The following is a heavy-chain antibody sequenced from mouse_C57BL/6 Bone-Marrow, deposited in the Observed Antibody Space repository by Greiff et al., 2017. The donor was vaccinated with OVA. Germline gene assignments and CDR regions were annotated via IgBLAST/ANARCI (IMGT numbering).Heavy chain of an antibody. CDR2: IDPPDSYT. D-gene: IGHD4-1*01. Sequence: QVQLKQPGAELVKPGASVKLSCKASGYTFTSYWMQWVKQRPGQGLEWIGEIDPPDSYTNYNQKFKGKATLTVDTSSSTAYMQLSSLTSEDSAVYYCARYFLTGTWFAYWGQGTLVTVSA. CDR1: GYTFTSYW. V-gene: IGHV1-50*01. CDR3: ARYFLTGTWFAY. J-gene: IGHJ3*01.